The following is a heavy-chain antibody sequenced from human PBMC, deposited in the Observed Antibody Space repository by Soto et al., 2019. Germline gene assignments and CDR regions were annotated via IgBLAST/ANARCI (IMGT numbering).Heavy chain of an antibody. CDR1: VYTFTSYG. CDR2: ISAYKGNT. D-gene: IGHD3-16*01. Sequence: GASVKVSCKASVYTFTSYGISWVRQAPGQGLEWMGWISAYKGNTNYAHGLQGRVTMTTDTSTSTAYMELRSLRSDDTAVYYCAKGAWGEYAFDIWGQGTMVTVSS. V-gene: IGHV1-18*01. CDR3: AKGAWGEYAFDI. J-gene: IGHJ3*02.